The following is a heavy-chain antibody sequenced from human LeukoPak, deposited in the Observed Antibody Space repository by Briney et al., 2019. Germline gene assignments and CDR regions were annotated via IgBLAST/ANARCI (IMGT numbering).Heavy chain of an antibody. CDR2: IDPSDSYT. D-gene: IGHD6-19*01. J-gene: IGHJ4*02. CDR3: ARTYSSGWAFFDY. V-gene: IGHV5-10-1*01. CDR1: GYSFTRYW. Sequence: GEFLKISCKASGYSFTRYWISWVRQMPGKGLEWMGRIDPSDSYTNYSPSFQGHVTISADKSISTAYLQWRSLKASDTAIYYCARTYSSGWAFFDYWGQGNMVTVSS.